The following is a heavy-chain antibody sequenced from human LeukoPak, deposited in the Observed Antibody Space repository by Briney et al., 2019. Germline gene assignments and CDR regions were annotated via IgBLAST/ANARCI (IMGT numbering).Heavy chain of an antibody. Sequence: SETLSLTCTVSGGSISSGGYYWGWIRQHPGKGLEWIGYIYYSGSTYYNPSLKSRFTISVDTSKNQFSLKLSSVTAADTAVYYCARDLYYYDSSGYCDAFDIWGQGTMVTVSS. J-gene: IGHJ3*02. V-gene: IGHV4-31*03. CDR3: ARDLYYYDSSGYCDAFDI. CDR1: GGSISSGGYY. D-gene: IGHD3-22*01. CDR2: IYYSGST.